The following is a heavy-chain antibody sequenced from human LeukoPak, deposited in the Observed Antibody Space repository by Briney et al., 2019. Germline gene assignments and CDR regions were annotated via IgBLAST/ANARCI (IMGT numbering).Heavy chain of an antibody. J-gene: IGHJ4*02. CDR2: INPSSGGT. CDR3: ARVVAVPYFDY. Sequence: GSVKVSCKASGYTFIGYFMHWVRQARGRGREWMGWINPSSGGTNYAQKFRRRVTMTRDTSTSTAYIELSRLRSDDTAVYYCARVVAVPYFDYWGQGTLVTVSS. V-gene: IGHV1-2*02. CDR1: GYTFIGYF. D-gene: IGHD6-19*01.